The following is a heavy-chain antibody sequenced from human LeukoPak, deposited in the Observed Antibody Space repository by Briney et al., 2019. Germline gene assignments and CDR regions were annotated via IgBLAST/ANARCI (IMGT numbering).Heavy chain of an antibody. CDR3: AKKASQVTMVRGVIIQSPFDY. D-gene: IGHD3-10*01. CDR2: ISSSGSTI. CDR1: GFSFSNYE. V-gene: IGHV3-48*03. Sequence: GGSLRLSCAASGFSFSNYEMNWVRQAPGKGLEWVSYISSSGSTIHYADSVKGRFTISRDNSKNTLYLQMNSLRAEDTAVYYCAKKASQVTMVRGVIIQSPFDYWGRGTLVTVSS. J-gene: IGHJ4*02.